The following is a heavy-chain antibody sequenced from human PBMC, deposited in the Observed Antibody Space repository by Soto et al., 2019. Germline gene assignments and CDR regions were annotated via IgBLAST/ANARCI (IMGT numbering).Heavy chain of an antibody. CDR2: FDPEDGET. V-gene: IGHV1-24*01. J-gene: IGHJ4*02. CDR1: GYTLTELS. Sequence: ASVKVSCKVSGYTLTELSMHWVRQAPGKGLEWMGGFDPEDGETIYAQKFQGRVTMTEGTSTDTAYMELSSLRSEDTAVYYCATGLTSAYSAKETPDYWGQGTLVTVSS. CDR3: ATGLTSAYSAKETPDY. D-gene: IGHD6-13*01.